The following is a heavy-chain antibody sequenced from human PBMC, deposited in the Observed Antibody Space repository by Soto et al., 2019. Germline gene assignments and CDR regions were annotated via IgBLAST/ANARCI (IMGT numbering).Heavy chain of an antibody. J-gene: IGHJ4*02. V-gene: IGHV3-30-3*01. Sequence: GGSLRLSCAASGFTFSSYAMHWVRQAPGKGLEWVAVISYDGSNKYYADSVKGRFTISRDNSKNTLYLQMNSLRAEDTAVYYCARTISEYYYDSSGYLDYWGQGTLVTVSS. D-gene: IGHD3-22*01. CDR2: ISYDGSNK. CDR1: GFTFSSYA. CDR3: ARTISEYYYDSSGYLDY.